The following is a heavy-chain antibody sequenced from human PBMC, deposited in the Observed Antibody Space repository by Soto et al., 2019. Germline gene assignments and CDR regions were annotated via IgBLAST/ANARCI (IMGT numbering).Heavy chain of an antibody. J-gene: IGHJ4*02. CDR3: ARHVENDSSGYYYGIDY. Sequence: SETLSLTGTVSGGAISSSSYYWGWIRQPPGKGLEWIGSIYYSGSTYYNPSLKSRVTISVDTSKNQFSLKLSSVTAADTAVYYCARHVENDSSGYYYGIDYWGQGTLVTVSS. CDR1: GGAISSSSYY. V-gene: IGHV4-39*01. CDR2: IYYSGST. D-gene: IGHD3-22*01.